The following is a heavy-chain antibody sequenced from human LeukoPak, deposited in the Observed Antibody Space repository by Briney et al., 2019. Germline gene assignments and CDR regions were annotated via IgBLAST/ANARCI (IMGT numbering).Heavy chain of an antibody. CDR1: GGSISNYY. CDR3: ARTKLYCSGGSCYSSLDY. D-gene: IGHD2-15*01. Sequence: PSETLSLTCTVSGGSISNYYWGWIRQPPGKGLEWIGYISYSGSTISNPSLKSRVTISVDTSKNQFSLKLTSVTAADTALYYCARTKLYCSGGSCYSSLDYWGQGTLVTVSS. V-gene: IGHV4-59*01. J-gene: IGHJ4*02. CDR2: ISYSGST.